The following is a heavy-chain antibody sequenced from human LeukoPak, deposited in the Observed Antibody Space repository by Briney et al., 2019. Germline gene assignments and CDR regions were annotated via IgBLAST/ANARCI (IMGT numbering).Heavy chain of an antibody. CDR3: AKEGKTRTWNYSQAKPVY. CDR1: GFTFRSYA. CDR2: ISGSGGST. V-gene: IGHV3-23*01. J-gene: IGHJ4*02. D-gene: IGHD1-7*01. Sequence: GGSLRLSCAASGFTFRSYAMSWVRQAPGKGLEWVSAISGSGGSTYYADSVKGRFTISRDNSKNMLYLQMNSLRAEDTAVYYCAKEGKTRTWNYSQAKPVYWGQGTLVTVSS.